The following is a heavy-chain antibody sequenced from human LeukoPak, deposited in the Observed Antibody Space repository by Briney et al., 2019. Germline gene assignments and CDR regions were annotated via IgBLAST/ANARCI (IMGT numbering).Heavy chain of an antibody. J-gene: IGHJ4*02. Sequence: GGSLRLSCAASEFTFSSYGMNWVRQAPGKGLEWVSSISSSSYIYYADSVKGRFTISRDNAKNSLYLQMNSLRAEDTAVYYCARVLVGEYCSGGSCSSSYWGQGTLVTVSS. CDR3: ARVLVGEYCSGGSCSSSY. D-gene: IGHD2-15*01. CDR2: ISSSSYI. V-gene: IGHV3-21*01. CDR1: EFTFSSYG.